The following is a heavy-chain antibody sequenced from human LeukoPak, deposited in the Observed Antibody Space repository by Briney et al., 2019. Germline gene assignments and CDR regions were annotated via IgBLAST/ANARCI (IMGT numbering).Heavy chain of an antibody. Sequence: SLRLSCAASGFTFDDYAMHWVRQAPGKGLEWVSGISWNSGSIGYADSVKGRFTISRDNAKNSLYLQMNSLRAEDTALYYCVLTIFGVVFPWGQGTMVTVSS. CDR3: VLTIFGVVFP. D-gene: IGHD3-3*01. CDR2: ISWNSGSI. V-gene: IGHV3-9*01. J-gene: IGHJ3*01. CDR1: GFTFDDYA.